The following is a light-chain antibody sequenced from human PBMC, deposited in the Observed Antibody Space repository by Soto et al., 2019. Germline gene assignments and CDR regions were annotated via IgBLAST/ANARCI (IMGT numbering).Light chain of an antibody. CDR3: QQYIRWPLT. V-gene: IGKV3-20*01. CDR2: DAS. J-gene: IGKJ4*01. Sequence: ESVLTQSPVTLSLSPGERATLSCRASQSVSSNYLAWYQQKPGQAPRLLISDASSRATGIPDRFSGSGSGTEFTLTISSLQSEDFAVYYCQQYIRWPLTFGGGTKVDIK. CDR1: QSVSSNY.